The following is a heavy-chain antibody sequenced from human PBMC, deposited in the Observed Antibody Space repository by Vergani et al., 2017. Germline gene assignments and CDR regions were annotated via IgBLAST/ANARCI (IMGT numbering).Heavy chain of an antibody. CDR2: INPSGGST. CDR1: GYTFTSYY. J-gene: IGHJ5*02. V-gene: IGHV1-46*01. Sequence: QVQLVQSGAEVKKPGASVKVSCKASGYTFTSYYMHWVRQAPGQGLESMGIINPSGGSTSYAQKFQGRVTMTRDTSTSTVYMELSSLRSEDTAVYYCARDGLVPAARLDNWFDPWGQGTLVTVSS. CDR3: ARDGLVPAARLDNWFDP. D-gene: IGHD2-2*01.